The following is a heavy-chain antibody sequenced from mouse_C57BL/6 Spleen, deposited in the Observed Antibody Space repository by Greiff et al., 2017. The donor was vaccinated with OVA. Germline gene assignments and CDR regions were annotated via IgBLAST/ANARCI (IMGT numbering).Heavy chain of an antibody. CDR1: GYTFTSYW. Sequence: VQLQQPGAELVRPGSSVKLSCKASGYTFTSYWMHWVKQRPIQGLEWIGNIDPSDSETHYNQKFKDKATLTVDKSSSTAYMQLSSLTSEDSAVYYCARDYGSSYDLFFDYWGQGTTLTVSS. V-gene: IGHV1-52*01. CDR2: IDPSDSET. D-gene: IGHD1-1*01. J-gene: IGHJ2*01. CDR3: ARDYGSSYDLFFDY.